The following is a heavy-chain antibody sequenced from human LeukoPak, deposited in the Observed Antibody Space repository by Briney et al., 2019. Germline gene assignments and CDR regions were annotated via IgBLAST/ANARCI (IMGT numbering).Heavy chain of an antibody. J-gene: IGHJ3*02. Sequence: GGSLRLSCAVSGFTFSNYAMSWVRQAPGKGLEWVSGISGSGGSTFYADSVKGRFTISRDNSKNTLYLQMNGLRVGDTAVYYCAGTYSSSWYDAFDIWGQGTTVTVSS. D-gene: IGHD6-13*01. CDR2: ISGSGGST. CDR3: AGTYSSSWYDAFDI. V-gene: IGHV3-23*01. CDR1: GFTFSNYA.